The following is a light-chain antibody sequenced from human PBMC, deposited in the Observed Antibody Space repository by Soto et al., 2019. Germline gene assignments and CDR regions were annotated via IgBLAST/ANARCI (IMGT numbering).Light chain of an antibody. V-gene: IGKV1-6*01. J-gene: IGKJ1*01. CDR2: AAS. CDR3: LHDYNYPRT. CDR1: QGIRDD. Sequence: AIQMTQSPSSLSASVGDRVTITCRASQGIRDDLDWYQQKPGKAPKLLIYAASNLQSGVPSRFSGSGFGADFTLTISSLQPEDSATYYCLHDYNYPRTFGQGTKVEIK.